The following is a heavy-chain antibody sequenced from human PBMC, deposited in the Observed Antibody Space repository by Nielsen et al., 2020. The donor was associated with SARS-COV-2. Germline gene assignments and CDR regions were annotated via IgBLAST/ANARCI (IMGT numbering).Heavy chain of an antibody. V-gene: IGHV1-69*04. CDR2: IIPILGIA. D-gene: IGHD3-16*02. CDR1: GFTFSSYA. J-gene: IGHJ4*02. Sequence: GGSLRLSCAASGFTFSSYAISWVRQAPGQGLEWMGRIIPILGIANYAQKFQGRVTITADKSTSTAYMELRSLRSDDTAVYYCARVVRKITFGGVIAHFDYWGQGTLVTVSS. CDR3: ARVVRKITFGGVIAHFDY.